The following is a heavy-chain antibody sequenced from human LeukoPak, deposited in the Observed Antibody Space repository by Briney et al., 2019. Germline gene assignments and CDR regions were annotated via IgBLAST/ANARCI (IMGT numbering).Heavy chain of an antibody. CDR3: ARRDVVPAAIFSSPKDAFDI. Sequence: SETLSLTCAVYGGSFSGYYWSWIRQPPGKGLEWIGEINHSGSTNYNPSLKSRVTISVDTSKNQFSLKLSSVTAADTAVYYCARRDVVPAAIFSSPKDAFDIWGQGTMVTVSS. CDR1: GGSFSGYY. CDR2: INHSGST. V-gene: IGHV4-34*01. D-gene: IGHD2-2*01. J-gene: IGHJ3*02.